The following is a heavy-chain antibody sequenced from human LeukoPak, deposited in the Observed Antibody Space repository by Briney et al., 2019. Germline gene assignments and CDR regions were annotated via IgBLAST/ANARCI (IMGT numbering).Heavy chain of an antibody. Sequence: PGRSLRRSCEGSGFAFNTYALHWVRQGPGLGREWVTLIWHDGSHKFYIDSVRGRFTSSRDNSKNTVYLQMNGLRAEDTAVYYCAREIFGSGSYPDYWGQGTLVAVSS. V-gene: IGHV3-33*01. CDR3: AREIFGSGSYPDY. J-gene: IGHJ4*02. CDR2: IWHDGSHK. D-gene: IGHD3-10*01. CDR1: GFAFNTYA.